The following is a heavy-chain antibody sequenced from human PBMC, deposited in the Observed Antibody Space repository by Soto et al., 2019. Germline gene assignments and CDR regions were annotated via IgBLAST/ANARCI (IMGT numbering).Heavy chain of an antibody. V-gene: IGHV2-5*02. D-gene: IGHD2-2*01. CDR2: LYWDDDK. Sequence: QITLKESGPTLVKPTQTLTLTCTFSGFSLSSRGVAVGWIRQPPGKALEWLALLYWDDDKRYSPSLKSRLTITKDTSKNQVVLTMTNMDPVDTATYYCAHRQSYCISSSCSNNGMDVWGQGTTVTVSS. CDR3: AHRQSYCISSSCSNNGMDV. J-gene: IGHJ6*02. CDR1: GFSLSSRGVA.